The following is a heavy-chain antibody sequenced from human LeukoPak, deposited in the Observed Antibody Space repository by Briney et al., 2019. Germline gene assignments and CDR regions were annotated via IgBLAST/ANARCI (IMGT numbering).Heavy chain of an antibody. CDR3: ARFSSGYVDY. J-gene: IGHJ4*02. V-gene: IGHV1-69*13. CDR2: IIPIFGTA. D-gene: IGHD3-22*01. Sequence: VASVKVSCTASGGTFSSTYAISWVRQAPGQGLEWMGGIIPIFGTANYAQKFQGRVTITADESTSTAYMELSSLRSEDTAVYYCARFSSGYVDYWGQGTLVTVSS. CDR1: GGTFSSTYA.